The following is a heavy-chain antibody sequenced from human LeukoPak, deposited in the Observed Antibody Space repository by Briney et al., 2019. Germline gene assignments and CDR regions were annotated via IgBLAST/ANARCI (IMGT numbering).Heavy chain of an antibody. CDR2: TGNKANSYTT. J-gene: IGHJ4*02. V-gene: IGHV3-72*01. CDR3: ASLYYDSGAY. CDR1: GFTLSDHY. Sequence: GGSLRLSCAASGFTLSDHYMDWVRQAPGKGLEWVGRTGNKANSYTTQYAASVKGRFTISRDDSRNSLYLQMNSLNTEDTAVYYCASLYYDSGAYWGQGTLVTVSS. D-gene: IGHD3-22*01.